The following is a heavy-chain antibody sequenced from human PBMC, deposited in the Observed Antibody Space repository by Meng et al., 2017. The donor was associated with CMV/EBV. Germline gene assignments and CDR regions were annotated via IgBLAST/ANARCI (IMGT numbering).Heavy chain of an antibody. CDR3: AKGGPYYYDSSGYLGDDY. D-gene: IGHD3-22*01. Sequence: LSSYAMSWVRQAPGKGLEWVSAISGSGGSTYYADSVKGRFTISRDNSKNTLYLQMNSLRAEDTAVYYCAKGGPYYYDSSGYLGDDYWGQGTLVTVSS. CDR1: LSSYA. V-gene: IGHV3-23*01. J-gene: IGHJ4*02. CDR2: ISGSGGST.